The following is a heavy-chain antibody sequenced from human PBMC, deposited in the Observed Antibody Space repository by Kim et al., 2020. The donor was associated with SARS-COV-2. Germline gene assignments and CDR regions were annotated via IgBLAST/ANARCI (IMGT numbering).Heavy chain of an antibody. CDR3: ARAYCSGGSCLTLFDY. CDR1: GGTFSSYA. D-gene: IGHD2-15*01. V-gene: IGHV1-69*04. J-gene: IGHJ4*02. Sequence: SVKVSCKASGGTFSSYAISWVRQAPGQGLEWMGRIIPILGIANYAQKFQGRVTITADKSTSTAYMELSSLRSEDTAVYYCARAYCSGGSCLTLFDYWGQGTLVTVSS. CDR2: IIPILGIA.